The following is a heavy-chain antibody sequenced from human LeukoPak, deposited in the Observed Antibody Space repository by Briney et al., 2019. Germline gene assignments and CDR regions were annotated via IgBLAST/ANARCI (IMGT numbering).Heavy chain of an antibody. Sequence: PGGSLRLSCAASGFTFSSYSMNWVRQAPGKGLEWVSSISSSSSYIYYADSVKGRFTISRDNAKNSLYLQMNSLRAEDTAVHYCARDLGWWSGYPPGYFDYWGQGTLVTVSS. CDR2: ISSSSSYI. D-gene: IGHD3-3*01. V-gene: IGHV3-21*01. CDR1: GFTFSSYS. CDR3: ARDLGWWSGYPPGYFDY. J-gene: IGHJ4*02.